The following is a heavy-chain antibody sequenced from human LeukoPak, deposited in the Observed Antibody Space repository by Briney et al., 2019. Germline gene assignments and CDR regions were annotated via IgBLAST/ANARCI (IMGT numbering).Heavy chain of an antibody. CDR2: INPNSGGT. CDR3: AKYFVDGSGSYYNRLHFWFDP. D-gene: IGHD3-10*01. Sequence: ASVKVSCKASGYTFTGYYMHWVRQAPGQGLEWMGWINPNSGGTNYAQKFQGRVTMTRDTSIRTAYMELSRLRFDDTAVYYCAKYFVDGSGSYYNRLHFWFDPWGQGTLVTVSS. V-gene: IGHV1-2*02. CDR1: GYTFTGYY. J-gene: IGHJ5*02.